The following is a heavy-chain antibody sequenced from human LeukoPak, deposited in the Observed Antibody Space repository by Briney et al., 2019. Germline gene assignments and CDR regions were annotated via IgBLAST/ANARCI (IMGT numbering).Heavy chain of an antibody. Sequence: GGSLRLSCAGSGFTFDEHAMHWVRQAPGKGLEWVSGISWNSGSIAYAASVKGRFTISRDNAKNLLFLQMSSLRAADTALYYCVKGHCSSSSCFPNYYYYMDVWGTGTTVTVSS. V-gene: IGHV3-9*01. CDR3: VKGHCSSSSCFPNYYYYMDV. J-gene: IGHJ6*03. CDR2: ISWNSGSI. D-gene: IGHD2-15*01. CDR1: GFTFDEHA.